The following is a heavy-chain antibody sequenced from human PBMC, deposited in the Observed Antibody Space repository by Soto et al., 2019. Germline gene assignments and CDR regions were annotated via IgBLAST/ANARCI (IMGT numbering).Heavy chain of an antibody. CDR1: GGSISSYY. Sequence: SETLSLTCTVSGGSISSYYWSWIRQPPGKGLEWIGYIYYSGSTNYNPSLKSRVTISVDTSKNQFSLKLSSVTAADTAVYYCARRAVYCSGGSCYLSYMDVWGKGTTVTVSS. J-gene: IGHJ6*03. V-gene: IGHV4-59*08. D-gene: IGHD2-15*01. CDR2: IYYSGST. CDR3: ARRAVYCSGGSCYLSYMDV.